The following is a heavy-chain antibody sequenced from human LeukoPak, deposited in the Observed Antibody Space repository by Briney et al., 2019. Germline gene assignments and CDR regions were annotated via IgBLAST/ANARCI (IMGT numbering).Heavy chain of an antibody. Sequence: KAGGSLRLSCAASGFTFSDYYMSWIRQAPGKGLEWVSYISSSDSSIYYANSVKGRFTNSRDNTKKSLYLQMNSLRAEDTATYYCARILEGYHYYMDVWGKGTTVTVSS. J-gene: IGHJ6*03. CDR3: ARILEGYHYYMDV. V-gene: IGHV3-11*04. CDR1: GFTFSDYY. CDR2: ISSSDSSI.